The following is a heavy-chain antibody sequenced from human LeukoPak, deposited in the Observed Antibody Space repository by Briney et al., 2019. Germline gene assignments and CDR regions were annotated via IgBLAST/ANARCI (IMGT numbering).Heavy chain of an antibody. J-gene: IGHJ3*02. CDR1: GFTFSSFA. D-gene: IGHD2-15*01. Sequence: PGGSLRLPCVGSGFTFSSFAMHWVRQAPGKGLEWLAVISYDGSGDKHYADSVRGRFTISRDNSKNTVFLQMNSLRAEDTAVYYCAKWGYSFDALDIWGHGTMVTVSS. V-gene: IGHV3-30*04. CDR3: AKWGYSFDALDI. CDR2: ISYDGSGDK.